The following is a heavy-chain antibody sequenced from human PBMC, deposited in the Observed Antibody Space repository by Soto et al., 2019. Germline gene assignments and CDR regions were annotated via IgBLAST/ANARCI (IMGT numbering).Heavy chain of an antibody. J-gene: IGHJ4*02. V-gene: IGHV3-30-3*01. D-gene: IGHD3-10*01. CDR3: AREFGSGDY. CDR2: ISSAANNK. CDR1: GFTFSNYA. Sequence: QVQLVESGGGVVQPGTSLGLSCAASGFTFSNYAMHWVRQAPGKGLEWVAAISSAANNKYYADSVKGRFTISRDNSKKTLYLQMNSLRAEDTAVYYCAREFGSGDYWGQGTLVTVSS.